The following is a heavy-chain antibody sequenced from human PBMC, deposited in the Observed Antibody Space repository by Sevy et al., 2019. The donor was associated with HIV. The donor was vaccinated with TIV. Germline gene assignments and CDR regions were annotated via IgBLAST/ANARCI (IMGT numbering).Heavy chain of an antibody. J-gene: IGHJ4*02. CDR3: PNETYGRFES. CDR2: IKADGSEK. V-gene: IGHV3-7*01. D-gene: IGHD3-3*01. Sequence: GGSVRLSCAASGFTCSANWMNWVRQAPGKGLEWVANIKADGSEKHKVDSVEGRFTISRDNAKNLLFLQMNSLRVEDTAVHYCPNETYGRFESWGPGTLVTVSS. CDR1: GFTCSANW.